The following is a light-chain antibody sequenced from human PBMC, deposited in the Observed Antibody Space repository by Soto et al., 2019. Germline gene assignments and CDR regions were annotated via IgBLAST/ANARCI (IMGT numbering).Light chain of an antibody. CDR2: AAS. J-gene: IGKJ1*01. CDR3: QQSYSHPRT. CDR1: QSISSY. Sequence: DIQMTQSPSSLSTSVGDRVTITCRASQSISSYLNWYQQKPGKAPKLLVSAASILESGVPSRFSGSGSGTDFTLTISALQPEDFATYYCQQSYSHPRTFGQGTKVEIK. V-gene: IGKV1-39*01.